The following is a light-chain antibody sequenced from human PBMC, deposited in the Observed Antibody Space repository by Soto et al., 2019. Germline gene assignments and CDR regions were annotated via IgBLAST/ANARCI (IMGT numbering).Light chain of an antibody. V-gene: IGKV1-5*01. CDR1: QSISKW. CDR2: DVS. J-gene: IGKJ2*01. CDR3: QQYSYYST. Sequence: DIQMTQSPSTLSASVGDRVTITCRASQSISKWLAWYQQKPGKAPKVLIYDVSSLQSGVPSRFSGSGSGTEFTLTINTRQPDDFATYYCQQYSYYSTFGQGTKLETK.